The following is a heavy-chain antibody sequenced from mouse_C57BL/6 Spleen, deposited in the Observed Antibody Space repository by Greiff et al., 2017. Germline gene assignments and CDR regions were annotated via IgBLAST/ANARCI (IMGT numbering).Heavy chain of an antibody. Sequence: QVQLQQPGAELVKPGASVTLSCKASGYTFTSYWMQWVKQRPGQGLEWIGEIDPSDSYTNYNQKVKGKATLTVDTSSSTAYVQLSSLTAEDSAVYCCAREGVWGQGTLVTVSA. CDR1: GYTFTSYW. CDR3: AREGV. V-gene: IGHV1-50*01. CDR2: IDPSDSYT. J-gene: IGHJ3*01.